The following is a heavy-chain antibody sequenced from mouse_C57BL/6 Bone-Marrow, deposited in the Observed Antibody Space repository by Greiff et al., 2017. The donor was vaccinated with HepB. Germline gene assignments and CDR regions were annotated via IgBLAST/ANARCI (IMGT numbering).Heavy chain of an antibody. J-gene: IGHJ1*03. CDR2: IDPSDSYT. CDR3: ARHPTPYGSSYAGGYFDV. CDR1: GYTFTSYW. V-gene: IGHV1-50*01. D-gene: IGHD1-1*01. Sequence: QVQLQQSGAELVRPGASVKLSCKASGYTFTSYWMQWVKQRPGQGLEWIGEIDPSDSYTNYNQKFKGKATLTVDTSSSTAYMQLSSLTSEDSAVYYCARHPTPYGSSYAGGYFDVWGTGTTVTVSS.